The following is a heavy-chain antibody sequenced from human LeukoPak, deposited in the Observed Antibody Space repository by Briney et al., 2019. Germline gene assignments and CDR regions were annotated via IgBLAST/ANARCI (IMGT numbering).Heavy chain of an antibody. J-gene: IGHJ6*02. V-gene: IGHV3-9*01. D-gene: IGHD5-18*01. Sequence: PGRSLRLSCAASGFTFDDYAMHWVRQAPGKGLEWVSGISWNSGSIGYADSVKGRFTISRDNAKNSLYLQMNSLRAEDTASYYCAKGNTAMVPYYYYYGMDVWGQGTTVTVSS. CDR1: GFTFDDYA. CDR2: ISWNSGSI. CDR3: AKGNTAMVPYYYYYGMDV.